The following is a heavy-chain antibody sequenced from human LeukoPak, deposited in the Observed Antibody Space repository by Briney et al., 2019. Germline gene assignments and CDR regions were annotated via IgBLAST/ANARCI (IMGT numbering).Heavy chain of an antibody. J-gene: IGHJ4*02. V-gene: IGHV3-7*04. CDR3: TRGGY. CDR1: GFTFRTYW. Sequence: GGSLRLSCAASGFTFRTYWMGWVRQAPGKGLEWVANIKEDGSEKYYVDSVKGRFTISTDDAKNSLYLQMNSLRAEDTAVYYCTRGGYWGQGTLVTVSS. CDR2: IKEDGSEK.